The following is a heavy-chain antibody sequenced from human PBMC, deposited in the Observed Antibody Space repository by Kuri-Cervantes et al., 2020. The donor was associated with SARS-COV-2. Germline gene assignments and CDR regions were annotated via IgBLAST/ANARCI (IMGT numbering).Heavy chain of an antibody. CDR2: ISWNSGSI. V-gene: IGHV3-9*03. CDR3: ARDCSSTSCYFGSAGDFDY. J-gene: IGHJ4*02. D-gene: IGHD2-2*01. CDR1: GFTFDDYA. Sequence: GGSLRLSCAASGFTFDDYAMHWVRQAPGKGLEWVSGISWNSGSIGYADSVKGRFTISRDNAKNSLYLQMNSLRAEDMALYYCARDCSSTSCYFGSAGDFDYWGQGTLVTVSS.